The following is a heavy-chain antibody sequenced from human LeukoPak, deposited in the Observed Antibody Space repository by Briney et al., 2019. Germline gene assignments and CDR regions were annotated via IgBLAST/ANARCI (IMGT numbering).Heavy chain of an antibody. CDR3: ARAYPKSPNYYDSSGYNRPWAP. J-gene: IGHJ3*01. V-gene: IGHV1-18*01. Sequence: ASVKVSCKASGYTFTSYGISWVRQAPGQGLEWMGWISAYNGNTNYAQKLQGRVTMTTDSSTSTAYMELRSLRSDDTAVYYCARAYPKSPNYYDSSGYNRPWAPWGQGTMVTVSS. CDR1: GYTFTSYG. CDR2: ISAYNGNT. D-gene: IGHD3-22*01.